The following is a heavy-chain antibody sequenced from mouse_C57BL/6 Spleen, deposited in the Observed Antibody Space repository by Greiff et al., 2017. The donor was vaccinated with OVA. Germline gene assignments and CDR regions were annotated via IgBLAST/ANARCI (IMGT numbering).Heavy chain of an antibody. Sequence: VQLQQSGPVLVKPGASVKMSCKASGYTFTDYYMNWVKQSHGKSLEWIGVINPYNGGTSYNQKFKGKATLTVDKSSSTAYMELNSLTSEDSAVYYCARSYYDGYPPFGYWGQGTTLTVSS. CDR1: GYTFTDYY. V-gene: IGHV1-19*01. CDR3: ARSYYDGYPPFGY. J-gene: IGHJ2*01. D-gene: IGHD2-3*01. CDR2: INPYNGGT.